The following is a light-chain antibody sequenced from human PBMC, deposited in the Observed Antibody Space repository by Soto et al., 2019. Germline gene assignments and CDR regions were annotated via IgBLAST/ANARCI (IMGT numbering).Light chain of an antibody. V-gene: IGKV3-20*01. CDR1: QTINNRY. Sequence: EIVLTQSPGTLSLSPGERATLSCRASQTINNRYLAWYQQKPGQAPRLLIYGASSRATGIPDRFSGRGSGTDFTRTISRLEPEDFAVYYCQQFASSPGFTFGPGTKVDMK. CDR3: QQFASSPGFT. CDR2: GAS. J-gene: IGKJ3*01.